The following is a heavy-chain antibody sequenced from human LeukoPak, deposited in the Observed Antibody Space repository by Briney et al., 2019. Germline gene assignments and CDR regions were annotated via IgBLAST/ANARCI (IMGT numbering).Heavy chain of an antibody. J-gene: IGHJ4*02. Sequence: SETLSLTCAVSGASISGSNYYWGWVRQPPGKGLEWIGNIYSSGSTYYNASLQSRVTISIDTSKNQFSLRLNSVTAADTAMYYCAKSGGYGLIDYWGQGTRVTVSS. CDR1: GASISGSNYY. D-gene: IGHD1-26*01. V-gene: IGHV4-39*01. CDR3: AKSGGYGLIDY. CDR2: IYSSGST.